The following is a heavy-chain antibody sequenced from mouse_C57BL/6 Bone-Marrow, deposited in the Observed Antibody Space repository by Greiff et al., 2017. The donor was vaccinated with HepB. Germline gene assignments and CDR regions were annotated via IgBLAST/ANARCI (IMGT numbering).Heavy chain of an antibody. CDR2: IDPENGDT. J-gene: IGHJ2*01. D-gene: IGHD3-2*02. V-gene: IGHV14-4*01. CDR3: NTARQLRLRPLDY. Sequence: EVQLQQSGAELVRPGASVTLSCTASGFNIKDDYMHWVKQRPEQGLEWIGWIDPENGDTEYASKFQGKATITADTSSNTAYLQLSSLTSEDTAVYYCNTARQLRLRPLDYWGQGTTLTVAS. CDR1: GFNIKDDY.